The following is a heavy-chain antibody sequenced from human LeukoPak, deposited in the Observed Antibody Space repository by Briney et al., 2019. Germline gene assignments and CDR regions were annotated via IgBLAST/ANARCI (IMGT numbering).Heavy chain of an antibody. Sequence: GGSLRLSCAASGFTFSSYEMNCVRQAPGKGLEWVSYISSSGSTIYYADSVKGLFTISRDNAKNSLYLQMNSLRAEDTAVYYCARVGGSYHYYFDYWGRGTLVTVSS. CDR3: ARVGGSYHYYFDY. D-gene: IGHD1-26*01. CDR2: ISSSGSTI. CDR1: GFTFSSYE. J-gene: IGHJ4*02. V-gene: IGHV3-48*03.